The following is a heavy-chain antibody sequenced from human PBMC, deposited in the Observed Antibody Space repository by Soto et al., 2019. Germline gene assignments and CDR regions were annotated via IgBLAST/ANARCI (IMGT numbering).Heavy chain of an antibody. V-gene: IGHV4-4*07. Sequence: SETLSLTCTVSVGSISSYYWSWIRQPAGKGLEWIGRIYTSGSTNYNPSLKSRVTMSVDTSKNQFSLKLSSVTAADTAVYYCAREESYHYYDSSGYLFDYWGQGTLVTVSS. D-gene: IGHD3-22*01. CDR1: VGSISSYY. J-gene: IGHJ4*02. CDR3: AREESYHYYDSSGYLFDY. CDR2: IYTSGST.